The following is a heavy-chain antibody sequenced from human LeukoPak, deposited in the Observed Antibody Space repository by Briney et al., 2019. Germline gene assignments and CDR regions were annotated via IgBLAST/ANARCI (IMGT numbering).Heavy chain of an antibody. CDR3: ARGYGDNSGAFDI. J-gene: IGHJ3*02. D-gene: IGHD4-23*01. V-gene: IGHV4-30-2*01. CDR1: GGSIMVAAYS. Sequence: PSETLSLTCTVSGGSIMVAAYSRSWIRQPPGKGLEWIGYIYYSGRTYYNPSLKSRVTISLDRSKNQFSLKLSSVTAADTAVYFCARGYGDNSGAFDIWGQGTLVTVSS. CDR2: IYYSGRT.